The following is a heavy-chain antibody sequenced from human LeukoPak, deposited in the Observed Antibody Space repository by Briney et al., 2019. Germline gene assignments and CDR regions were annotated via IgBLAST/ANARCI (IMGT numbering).Heavy chain of an antibody. CDR2: ISYDGSNK. D-gene: IGHD6-19*01. J-gene: IGHJ3*02. Sequence: PGRSLRLSCAASGFTFSSYAMHWVRQAPGKGLEWVAVISYDGSNKYYADSVKGRFTISRDNSKNTLYLQMNSLRAEDTAVYYCAKKTLPAYSSGWSDAFDIWGQGTMVTVSS. V-gene: IGHV3-30-3*02. CDR3: AKKTLPAYSSGWSDAFDI. CDR1: GFTFSSYA.